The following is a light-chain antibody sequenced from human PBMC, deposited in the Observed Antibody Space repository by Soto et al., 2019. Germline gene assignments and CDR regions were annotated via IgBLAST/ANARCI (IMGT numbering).Light chain of an antibody. J-gene: IGKJ1*01. CDR1: QSISRY. V-gene: IGKV1-39*01. CDR3: KHSYTTPPWT. CDR2: AAS. Sequence: DIQMTQSPSSVSASAGDRVTITCRASQSISRYLNWYQQKPGKAPKLLIYAASNLQSGVPSRFSDIGSETDLTLTLSILKLEIFETYYCKHSYTTPPWTLGKGT.